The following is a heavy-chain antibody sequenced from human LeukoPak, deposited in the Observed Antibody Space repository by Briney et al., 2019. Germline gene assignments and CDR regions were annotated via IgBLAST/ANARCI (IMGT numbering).Heavy chain of an antibody. CDR2: ISSSSSYI. CDR1: GFTFSSYS. V-gene: IGHV3-21*01. J-gene: IGHJ4*02. CDR3: ARDRPAATAGFDY. D-gene: IGHD2-2*01. Sequence: PGGSLRLSCAASGFTFSSYSMNWVRQAPGKGLEWVSSISSSSSYIYYADSVKGRFTISRDNAKNSLYLQMNSLRAEDTAVYYCARDRPAATAGFDYWGQGTLVTVSS.